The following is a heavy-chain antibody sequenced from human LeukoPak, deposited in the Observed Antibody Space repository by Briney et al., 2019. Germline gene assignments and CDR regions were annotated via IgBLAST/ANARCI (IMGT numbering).Heavy chain of an antibody. CDR2: INPNNGGT. Sequence: ASVKLSCTAFGYTITGYYIHWVRQAPGQGLEWMGWINPNNGGTNYAQKFQGRVTMTRDTSIGTAYMELNRLTYDDTAVYYCGRDRHWNQGNFDYWGQGTLVSVSS. CDR3: GRDRHWNQGNFDY. CDR1: GYTITGYY. J-gene: IGHJ4*02. V-gene: IGHV1-2*02. D-gene: IGHD1-1*01.